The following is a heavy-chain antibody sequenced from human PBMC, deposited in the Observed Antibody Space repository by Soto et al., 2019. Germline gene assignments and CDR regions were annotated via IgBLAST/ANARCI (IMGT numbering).Heavy chain of an antibody. CDR2: IYYSGGA. Sequence: SETLSLTCTVSGDSISGYYWSWIRQPPGKGLEWIGNIYYSGGAKYNPSVKRRVSISVDTSKNQFSLNLSSVTAADTAVYYCTRDGDGRMTTNPYYYYGMDVWGPGITVTVSS. V-gene: IGHV4-59*01. D-gene: IGHD2-21*02. CDR3: TRDGDGRMTTNPYYYYGMDV. J-gene: IGHJ6*02. CDR1: GDSISGYY.